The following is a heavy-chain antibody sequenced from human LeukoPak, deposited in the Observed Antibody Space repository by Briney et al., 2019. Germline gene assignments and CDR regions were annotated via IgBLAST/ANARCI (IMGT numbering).Heavy chain of an antibody. D-gene: IGHD5-12*01. Sequence: SVKVSCKASGYTFTNNYLHWVRQAPGQGLEWMGGIIPIFGTASYAQKFQGRVTITADESTSTAYMELSSLRSEDTAVYYCARVNSGYDPNDYWGQGTLVTVSS. CDR3: ARVNSGYDPNDY. CDR2: IIPIFGTA. CDR1: GYTFTNNY. J-gene: IGHJ4*02. V-gene: IGHV1-69*13.